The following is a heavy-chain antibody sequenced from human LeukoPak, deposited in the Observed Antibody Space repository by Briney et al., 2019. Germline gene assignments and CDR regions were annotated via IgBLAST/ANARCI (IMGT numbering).Heavy chain of an antibody. CDR3: ARAKYYGSGRPWGFDP. Sequence: PGGSLRLSRAASGFTFSSYSMNWVRQAPGKGLEWVSYISSSSSTIYYADSVKGRFTISRDNAKNSPYLQMNSLRAEDTAVYYCARAKYYGSGRPWGFDPWGQGTLVTVSS. V-gene: IGHV3-48*04. CDR2: ISSSSSTI. D-gene: IGHD3-10*01. J-gene: IGHJ5*02. CDR1: GFTFSSYS.